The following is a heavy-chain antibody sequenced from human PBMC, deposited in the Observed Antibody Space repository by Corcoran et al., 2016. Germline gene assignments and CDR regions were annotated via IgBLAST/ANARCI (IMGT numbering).Heavy chain of an antibody. J-gene: IGHJ2*01. Sequence: EVQLVESGGGLVQPGGSLRLSCAASGFTFKTYWMSWVRQAPGKGLEWVASKKQDGSEKYYVDSVKGRLTISRDNAQKSLYLQMNSLRAEDTAVYYCARDHIGPGLYFDLWGRGTLVTVSS. V-gene: IGHV3-7*01. D-gene: IGHD3-10*01. CDR3: ARDHIGPGLYFDL. CDR2: KKQDGSEK. CDR1: GFTFKTYW.